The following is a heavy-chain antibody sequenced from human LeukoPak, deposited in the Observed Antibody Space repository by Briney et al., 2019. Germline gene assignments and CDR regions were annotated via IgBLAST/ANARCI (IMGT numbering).Heavy chain of an antibody. CDR2: ISSSGSTI. D-gene: IGHD5-12*01. CDR3: ARLQRYSGYDRDY. CDR1: GFTFSDYY. Sequence: GGSLRLSCAASGFTFSDYYVSWIRQAPGKGLEWVSYISSSGSTIYYADSVKGRFTISRDNAKNSLYLQMNSLRAEDTAVYYCARLQRYSGYDRDYWGQGTLVTVSS. V-gene: IGHV3-11*01. J-gene: IGHJ4*02.